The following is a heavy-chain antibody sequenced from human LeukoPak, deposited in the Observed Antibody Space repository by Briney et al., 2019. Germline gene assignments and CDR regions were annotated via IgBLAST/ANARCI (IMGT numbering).Heavy chain of an antibody. D-gene: IGHD3-3*01. CDR1: GYTFTSYG. J-gene: IGHJ5*02. CDR2: ISAYNGNT. V-gene: IGHV1-18*01. CDR3: AREALMYYDFWSGYYGFDP. Sequence: RASVKVSCKASGYTFTSYGISWVRQAPGQGLEWMGWISAYNGNTNYAQKLQGRVTMTTDTSTSTAYMELRSLRSDDTAVYYCAREALMYYDFWSGYYGFDPWGQGTLVTVSS.